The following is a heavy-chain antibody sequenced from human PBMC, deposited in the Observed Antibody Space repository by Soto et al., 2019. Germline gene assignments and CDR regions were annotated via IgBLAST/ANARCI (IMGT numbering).Heavy chain of an antibody. D-gene: IGHD2-2*02. J-gene: IGHJ6*03. CDR2: INHSGST. CDR1: GGSFSGYY. Sequence: SETLSLTCAVYGGSFSGYYWSWIRQPPGKGLEWIGEINHSGSTNYNPSLKSRVPISVDTSKNQFSLKLSSVTAADTAVYYCARSDTAYYYYYMDVWGKGTTVTVSS. V-gene: IGHV4-34*01. CDR3: ARSDTAYYYYYMDV.